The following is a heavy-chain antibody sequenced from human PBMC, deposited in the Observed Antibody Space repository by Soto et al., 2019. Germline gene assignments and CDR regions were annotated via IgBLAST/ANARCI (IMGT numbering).Heavy chain of an antibody. CDR2: IYYSGST. J-gene: IGHJ5*02. Sequence: SETLSLTCTVSGGFISSSSYYWGWIRQPPGKGLEWIGSIYYSGSTYYNPSLKSRVTISVDTSKNQFSLKLSSVTAADTAVYYCARHLRLGSNWFDPWGQGTLVTVSS. V-gene: IGHV4-39*01. CDR1: GGFISSSSYY. CDR3: ARHLRLGSNWFDP.